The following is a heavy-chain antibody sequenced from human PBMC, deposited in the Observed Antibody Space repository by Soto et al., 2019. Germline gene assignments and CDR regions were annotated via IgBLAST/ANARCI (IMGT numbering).Heavy chain of an antibody. CDR3: AKYYYTPLDYYYYMDV. D-gene: IGHD3-22*01. V-gene: IGHV3-23*01. J-gene: IGHJ6*03. Sequence: GGSLRLSCAASGFTFSSYAMSWVRQAPGKGLEWVSAISGSGGSTYYADSVKGRFTISRDNSKNTLYLQMNSLRAEDTAVYYCAKYYYTPLDYYYYMDVWGKGTTVTVSS. CDR1: GFTFSSYA. CDR2: ISGSGGST.